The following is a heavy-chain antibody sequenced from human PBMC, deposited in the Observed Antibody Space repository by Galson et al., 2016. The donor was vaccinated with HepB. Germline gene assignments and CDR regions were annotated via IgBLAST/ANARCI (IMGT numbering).Heavy chain of an antibody. CDR3: ARAVHYYDHSGFDY. Sequence: SLRLSCAASRFTLSYFYMSWVRQAPGKGLEWVANIYQDGSEKSYVDSVKGRFTISRDNAKNSLYLQMNSLRAEDSAVYCCARAVHYYDHSGFDYWGQGTLVTVSS. D-gene: IGHD3-22*01. J-gene: IGHJ4*02. CDR1: RFTLSYFY. V-gene: IGHV3-7*01. CDR2: IYQDGSEK.